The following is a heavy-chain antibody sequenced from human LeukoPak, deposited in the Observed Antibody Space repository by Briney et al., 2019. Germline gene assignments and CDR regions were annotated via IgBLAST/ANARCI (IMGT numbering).Heavy chain of an antibody. D-gene: IGHD6-19*01. CDR2: IYHSGTT. CDR1: GVAISRGGYA. J-gene: IGHJ5*02. V-gene: IGHV4-30-4*07. CDR3: VRGRYSSGWFKDKNWFDP. Sequence: SETLSLTCAVSGVAISRGGYAWNWIRQPPGKGLEWIAYIYHSGTTYHNPSLKSRATISVDTSKNQFSLKLSSVTAADTAVYYCVRGRYSSGWFKDKNWFDPWGQGIPVTVSS.